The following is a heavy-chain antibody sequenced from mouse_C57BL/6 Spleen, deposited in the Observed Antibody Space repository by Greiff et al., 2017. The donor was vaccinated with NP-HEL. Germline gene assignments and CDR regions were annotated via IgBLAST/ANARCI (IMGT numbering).Heavy chain of an antibody. J-gene: IGHJ2*01. CDR2: IYPGDGDT. CDR3: ARGTAQATSFDY. V-gene: IGHV1-82*01. CDR1: GYAFSSSW. D-gene: IGHD3-2*02. Sequence: QVQLKESGPELVKPGASVKISCKASGYAFSSSWMNWVKQRPGKGLEWIGRIYPGDGDTNYNGKFKGKATLTADKSSSTAYMQLSSLTSEDSAVYLCARGTAQATSFDYWGQGTTLTVS.